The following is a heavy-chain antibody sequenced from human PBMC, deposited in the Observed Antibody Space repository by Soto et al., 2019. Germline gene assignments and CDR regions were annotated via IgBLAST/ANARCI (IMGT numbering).Heavy chain of an antibody. Sequence: EVQLVESGGGLVQPGGSLRLSCAASGFTFSSYSMNWVRQAPGKGLEWVSYISSSSSTIYYADSVKGRFTISRDNAKNSLYLQMNSLRDEDTAVYYCARRSGSYFGGLDVYWGQGTLVTVSS. V-gene: IGHV3-48*02. CDR3: ARRSGSYFGGLDVY. D-gene: IGHD1-26*01. CDR1: GFTFSSYS. J-gene: IGHJ4*02. CDR2: ISSSSSTI.